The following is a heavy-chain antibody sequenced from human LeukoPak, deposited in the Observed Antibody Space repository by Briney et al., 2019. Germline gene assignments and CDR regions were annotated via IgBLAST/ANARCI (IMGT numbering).Heavy chain of an antibody. CDR2: IYYSGST. CDR3: ARAGSSWYVDV. V-gene: IGHV4-59*01. CDR1: GGSISSYY. Sequence: PSETLSLTCTVSGGSISSYYWSWIRQPPGKGLEWIGYIYYSGSTNYNPFLKSRVTISVDTSKNQFSLKLSSVTAADTAVYYCARAGSSWYVDVWGKGTTVTVSS. J-gene: IGHJ6*03. D-gene: IGHD6-13*01.